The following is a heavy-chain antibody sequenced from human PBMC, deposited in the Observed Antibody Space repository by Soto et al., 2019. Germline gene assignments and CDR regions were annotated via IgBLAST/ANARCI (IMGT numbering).Heavy chain of an antibody. CDR2: IKSKLDGGTT. CDR3: TTDSYMTAIVVRYDY. J-gene: IGHJ4*01. CDR1: GFTFTNAW. V-gene: IGHV3-15*07. Sequence: GGSLRLSCAASGFTFTNAWINWVRQAPGKGLEWVGRIKSKLDGGTTDFAASVKGRFAISRDDSTHMVYLQMTSLKTEDTAIYYCTTDSYMTAIVVRYDYWGHGTLVTVSS. D-gene: IGHD3-22*01.